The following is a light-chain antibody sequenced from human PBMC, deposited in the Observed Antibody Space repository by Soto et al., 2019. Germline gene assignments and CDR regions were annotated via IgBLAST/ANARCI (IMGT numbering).Light chain of an antibody. CDR1: QSVSSSY. Sequence: ENVLTQSPGTLSLSPGERATLSCRASQSVSSSYLAWYHQRPGQAPRLLIYGASNRATGIPDRFSGSGSGTDFTLTISRLEPEDFAVYYCQYYDESLWTFGQGTKVDIK. V-gene: IGKV3-20*01. J-gene: IGKJ1*01. CDR3: QYYDESLWT. CDR2: GAS.